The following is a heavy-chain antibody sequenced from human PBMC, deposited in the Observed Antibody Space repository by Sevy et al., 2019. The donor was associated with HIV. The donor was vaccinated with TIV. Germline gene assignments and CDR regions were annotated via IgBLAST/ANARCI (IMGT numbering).Heavy chain of an antibody. J-gene: IGHJ6*02. D-gene: IGHD3-22*01. CDR3: ARARYYYDSSGYYYGYFNYYYGMDV. V-gene: IGHV3-11*01. CDR1: GFTFSDYY. Sequence: GGSLRLSCAASGFTFSDYYVSWIRQAPGKGLEWVSYISSSGSTIYYADSVKGRFTISRDNAKNSLYLQMNSLRADDTAVFYCARARYYYDSSGYYYGYFNYYYGMDVWGQGTTVTVSS. CDR2: ISSSGSTI.